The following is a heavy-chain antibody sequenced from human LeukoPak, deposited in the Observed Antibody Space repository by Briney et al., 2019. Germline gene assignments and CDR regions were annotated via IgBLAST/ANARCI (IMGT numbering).Heavy chain of an antibody. Sequence: PSETLSLTCTVSGGSISSGSYYWSWIRQPAGKGLEWIGRIYTSGSTNYNPSLKSRVTISVDTSKNQFSLKLSSVTAADTAVYYCARESDSIVVVPAARLDRRWFDPWGQGTLVTVSS. CDR3: ARESDSIVVVPAARLDRRWFDP. V-gene: IGHV4-61*02. J-gene: IGHJ5*02. D-gene: IGHD2-2*01. CDR1: GGSISSGSYY. CDR2: IYTSGST.